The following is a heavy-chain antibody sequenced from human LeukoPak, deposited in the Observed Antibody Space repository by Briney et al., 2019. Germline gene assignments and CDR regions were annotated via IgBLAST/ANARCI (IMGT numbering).Heavy chain of an antibody. CDR3: ARTPGYSCSTQHNWFDP. Sequence: PGGSLRLSCAASGFTFSDYYMSWIRQAPGKGLEWVSYISSSGSTIYYADSVKGRFTISRDNAKNSLYLQMNSLRAEDTAVYYCARTPGYSCSTQHNWFDPWGQGTLVTVSS. CDR2: ISSSGSTI. CDR1: GFTFSDYY. D-gene: IGHD6-6*01. J-gene: IGHJ5*02. V-gene: IGHV3-11*01.